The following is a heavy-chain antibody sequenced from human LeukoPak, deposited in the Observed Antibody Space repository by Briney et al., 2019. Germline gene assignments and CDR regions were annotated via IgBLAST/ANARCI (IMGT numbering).Heavy chain of an antibody. CDR2: IYYSGST. CDR3: ASWGSYRSHDAFDI. D-gene: IGHD3-16*02. Sequence: SETLSLTCTVSGGSISSYYWSWIRQPRGKGLEWIGYIYYSGSTNYNPSLKSRVTISVDTSKNQFSLKLSSVTAADTAVYYCASWGSYRSHDAFDIWGQGTMVTVSS. CDR1: GGSISSYY. V-gene: IGHV4-59*08. J-gene: IGHJ3*02.